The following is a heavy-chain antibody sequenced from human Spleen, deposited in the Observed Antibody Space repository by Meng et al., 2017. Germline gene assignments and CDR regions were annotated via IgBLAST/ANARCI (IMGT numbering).Heavy chain of an antibody. CDR2: IKQDGSEK. V-gene: IGHV3-7*01. J-gene: IGHJ4*02. Sequence: GGSLRLSCAASGFTVSSNYMSWVRQAPGKGLEWVANIKQDGSEKYYVDSVKGRFTISRDNAKNSLYLQMNSLRAEDTAVYYCARSPIDKYDLSALPLDYWGQGTLVTCAS. CDR1: GFTVSSNY. D-gene: IGHD3-16*01. CDR3: ARSPIDKYDLSALPLDY.